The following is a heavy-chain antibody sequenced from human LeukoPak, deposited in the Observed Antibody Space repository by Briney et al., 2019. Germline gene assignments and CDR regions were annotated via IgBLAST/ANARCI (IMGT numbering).Heavy chain of an antibody. CDR2: ITDSGGDT. V-gene: IGHV3-23*01. J-gene: IGHJ4*02. CDR3: AKGSSGSRPYYFDF. D-gene: IGHD1-26*01. CDR1: GFTFRSYT. Sequence: GGSLRLSCAASGFTFRSYTVSWVRQAPGKGLEWISAITDSGGDTFHADSVKGRFTISRDNSKNTLFLQMNSLRAEDTAVYYCAKGSSGSRPYYFDFWGQGTLVTVSS.